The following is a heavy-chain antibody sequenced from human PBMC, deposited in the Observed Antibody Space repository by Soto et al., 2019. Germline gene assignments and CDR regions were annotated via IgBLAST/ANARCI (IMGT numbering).Heavy chain of an antibody. J-gene: IGHJ6*02. CDR3: ATSISDVVVTAIVYYYYGMDV. D-gene: IGHD2-21*02. Sequence: GGSLRLSCAASGFTFSSYGMHWVRQAPGKGLEWVAVISYDGSNKYYADSVKGRFTISRDNSKNTLYLQMNSLRAEDTAVYYCATSISDVVVTAIVYYYYGMDVWGQGTTVTVSS. CDR2: ISYDGSNK. CDR1: GFTFSSYG. V-gene: IGHV3-30*03.